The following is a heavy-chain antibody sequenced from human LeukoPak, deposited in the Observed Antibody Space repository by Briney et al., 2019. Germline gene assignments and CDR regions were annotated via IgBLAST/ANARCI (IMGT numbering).Heavy chain of an antibody. CDR2: IKFDRSEK. V-gene: IGHV3-7*01. CDR3: ARAPREWLLGYYFDN. D-gene: IGHD3-3*01. Sequence: GGSLRLSCAASGFTFSSYWMSWVRQAPGKGLEWVANIKFDRSEKYYVDSVKGRFTISRDNAKNSLYLQMNSLRAEDTAVYYCARAPREWLLGYYFDNWGQGTLVTVSS. CDR1: GFTFSSYW. J-gene: IGHJ4*02.